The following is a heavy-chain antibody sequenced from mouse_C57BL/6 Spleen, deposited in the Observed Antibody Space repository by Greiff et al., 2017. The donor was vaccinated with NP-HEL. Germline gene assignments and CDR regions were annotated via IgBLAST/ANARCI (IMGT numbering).Heavy chain of an antibody. CDR3: ARDRGGYYAMDY. V-gene: IGHV1-4*01. Sequence: QVQLKESGAELARPGASVKMSCKASGYTFTSYTMHWVKQRPGQGLEWIGYINPSSGYTKYNQKFKDKATLTADKSSSTAYMQLSSLTSEDSAVYYCARDRGGYYAMDYWGQGTSVTVSS. J-gene: IGHJ4*01. CDR1: GYTFTSYT. D-gene: IGHD2-14*01. CDR2: INPSSGYT.